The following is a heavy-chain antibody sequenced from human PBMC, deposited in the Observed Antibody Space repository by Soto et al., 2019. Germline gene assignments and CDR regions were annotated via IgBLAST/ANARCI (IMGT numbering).Heavy chain of an antibody. Sequence: QVQLVQSGAEVKKPGASVKVSCKASGYTFVAFDIAWVRQASGQGLEWVGLVNPDTGDTAYKREFQGRLSMTRDTSINTVYMELSSLTPDDTAMYFCVRQAGGASTPGDDYWGQGTLVTVSP. V-gene: IGHV1-8*01. D-gene: IGHD2-15*01. CDR3: VRQAGGASTPGDDY. J-gene: IGHJ4*02. CDR2: VNPDTGDT. CDR1: GYTFVAFD.